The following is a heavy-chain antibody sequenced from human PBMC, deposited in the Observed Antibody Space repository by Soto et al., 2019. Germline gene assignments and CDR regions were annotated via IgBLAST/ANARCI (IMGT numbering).Heavy chain of an antibody. V-gene: IGHV2-5*02. CDR3: AHYVSTSPAGWFDP. CDR2: IYWDDDK. CDR1: GLSLSTSGEA. D-gene: IGHD3-10*02. Sequence: QITLKESGPTLVKPPQTLTLTCTFSGLSLSTSGEAVGWIRQPPGKALEWLALIYWDDDKRYNPTLKTRLTITKDTSKTPVVLTLANMDPVDTATYYCAHYVSTSPAGWFDPWGQGILVTVSS. J-gene: IGHJ5*02.